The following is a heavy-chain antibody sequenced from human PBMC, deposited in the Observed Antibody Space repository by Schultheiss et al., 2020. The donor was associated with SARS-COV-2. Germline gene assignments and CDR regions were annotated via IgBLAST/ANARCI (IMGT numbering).Heavy chain of an antibody. Sequence: GGSLRLSCAASGFTFSSYAMHWVRQAPGKGLEWVAVISYDGSNKYYADSVKGRFTISRDNSKNTLYLQMNSLRAEDTAVYYCARSYSGSYYGQFDYWGQGTLVTVSS. CDR1: GFTFSSYA. J-gene: IGHJ4*02. D-gene: IGHD1-26*01. V-gene: IGHV3-30-3*01. CDR3: ARSYSGSYYGQFDY. CDR2: ISYDGSNK.